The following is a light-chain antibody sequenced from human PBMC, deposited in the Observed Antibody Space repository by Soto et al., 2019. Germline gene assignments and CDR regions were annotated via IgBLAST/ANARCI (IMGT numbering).Light chain of an antibody. Sequence: EIVFTQSPCTLSLSPGERATLSCRASQRVGSSYLAWYQHKPDQAPRLLIYGASGRATGTPDRFSGSGSGTDFSLTISRLEPEDFAVYYCQQYGNSPWTFGQGTKVDI. CDR3: QQYGNSPWT. V-gene: IGKV3-20*01. CDR2: GAS. CDR1: QRVGSSY. J-gene: IGKJ1*01.